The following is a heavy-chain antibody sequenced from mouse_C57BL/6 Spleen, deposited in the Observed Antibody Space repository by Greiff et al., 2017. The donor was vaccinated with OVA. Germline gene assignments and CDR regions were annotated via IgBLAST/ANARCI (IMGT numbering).Heavy chain of an antibody. D-gene: IGHD2-4*01. CDR3: AREGLRQGDY. V-gene: IGHV1-26*01. Sequence: EVQLQQSGPELVKPGASVKISCKASGYTFTDYYMNWVKQSHGKSLEWIGDINPNNGGTSYNQKFKGKATLTVDKSSSTAYMELRSLTSEDSAVYYCAREGLRQGDYWGQGTTLTVSS. CDR1: GYTFTDYY. J-gene: IGHJ2*01. CDR2: INPNNGGT.